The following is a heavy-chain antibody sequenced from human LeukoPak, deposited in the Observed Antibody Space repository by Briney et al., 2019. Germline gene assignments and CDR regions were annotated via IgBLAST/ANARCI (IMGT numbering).Heavy chain of an antibody. J-gene: IGHJ6*02. CDR3: ARGLYTKYSYGYGMDV. Sequence: GGSLRLSCAASGFTFSRHWMIWVRQAPGKGLEWVANIKQDGSEEYYVDSVKGRFTISRDNAKNSLYLQINSLRVEDTAVYYCARGLYTKYSYGYGMDVWGQGSTVTVS. V-gene: IGHV3-7*04. CDR2: IKQDGSEE. CDR1: GFTFSRHW. D-gene: IGHD5-18*01.